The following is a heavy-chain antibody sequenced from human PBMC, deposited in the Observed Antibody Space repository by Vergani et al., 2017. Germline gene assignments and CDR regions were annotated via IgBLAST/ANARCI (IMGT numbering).Heavy chain of an antibody. J-gene: IGHJ4*02. CDR1: GYTFTSYG. CDR3: ARDSRGYCSSTSCLTHDY. Sequence: QVQLVQSGAEVKKPGASVKVSCKASGYTFTSYGISWVRQAPGQGLEWMGWISAYNGNTNYAQKLQGRVTMTTDTSTSTAYMELRSLRSDDTAVYYCARDSRGYCSSTSCLTHDYWGQGTLVTVSS. V-gene: IGHV1-18*01. CDR2: ISAYNGNT. D-gene: IGHD2-2*01.